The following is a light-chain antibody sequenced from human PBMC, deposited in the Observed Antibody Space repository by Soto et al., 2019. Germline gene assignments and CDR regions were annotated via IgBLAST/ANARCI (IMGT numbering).Light chain of an antibody. Sequence: QSVLTQPASVSGSPGQSIIISCTGTSSDVGGYDYVSWYQHHPGKAPKLIICDVSDRPSGVSNRFSGSKSGNTASLTISGLQADDEGDYYCSSYTPSSTPCVFRTGTKVPVL. V-gene: IGLV2-14*03. CDR3: SSYTPSSTPCV. J-gene: IGLJ1*01. CDR1: SSDVGGYDY. CDR2: DVS.